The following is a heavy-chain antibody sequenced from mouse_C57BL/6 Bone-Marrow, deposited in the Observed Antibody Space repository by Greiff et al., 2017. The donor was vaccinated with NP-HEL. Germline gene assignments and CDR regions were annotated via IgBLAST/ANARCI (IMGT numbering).Heavy chain of an antibody. CDR1: GYAFSSSW. CDR3: ARRLSMDY. Sequence: QVQLQQSGPELVKPGASVKISCKASGYAFSSSWMNWVKQRPGKGLEWIGRIYPGDGDTNYNGKFKGKATLNADKSSSTAYMQLSSLTSADSAVYFCARRLSMDYWGQGTSVTVSS. J-gene: IGHJ4*01. CDR2: IYPGDGDT. V-gene: IGHV1-82*01.